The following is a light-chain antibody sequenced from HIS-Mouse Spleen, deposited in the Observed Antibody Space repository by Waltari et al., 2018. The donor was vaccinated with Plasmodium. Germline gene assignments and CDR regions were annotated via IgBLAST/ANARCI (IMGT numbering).Light chain of an antibody. CDR2: DAS. CDR1: QDISNY. CDR3: QQYDNLPYT. Sequence: DLQMTQSASSLSASVGDRVTITCQASQDISNYLKWYQQKPGKAPKLLIYDASNLETGVPSRFSGSGSGTDFTFTISSLQPEDIATYYCQQYDNLPYTFGQGTKLEIK. J-gene: IGKJ2*01. V-gene: IGKV1-33*01.